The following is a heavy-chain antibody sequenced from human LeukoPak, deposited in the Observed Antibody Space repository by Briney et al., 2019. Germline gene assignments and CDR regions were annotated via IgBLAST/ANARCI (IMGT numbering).Heavy chain of an antibody. J-gene: IGHJ3*02. D-gene: IGHD6-19*01. CDR1: GFTFNRFY. V-gene: IGHV3-64*04. CDR3: ARGHSSGHDAFDI. CDR2: ISSNGATT. Sequence: GGSLRLSCSASGFTFNRFYLHWVRQAPGKGLEFVSHISSNGATTYYADSVKGRFTISRDNSKNTLDLQMNSLRAEDTAVYYCARGHSSGHDAFDIWGQGTMVTVSS.